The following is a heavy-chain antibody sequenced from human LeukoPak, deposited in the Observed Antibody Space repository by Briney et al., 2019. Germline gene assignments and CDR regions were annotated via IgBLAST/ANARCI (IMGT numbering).Heavy chain of an antibody. CDR1: GFTSSSYR. D-gene: IGHD2-15*01. V-gene: IGHV3-21*01. Sequence: GGSLRLSCPASGFTSSSYRMNWVRQAPGKGLEWVSSISSSSSYIYYADSVKGRFTISRDNAKNSLYLQMNSLRAEDTAVYYCARERGAADPCIGYWGQGTLVTVSS. CDR2: ISSSSSYI. J-gene: IGHJ4*02. CDR3: ARERGAADPCIGY.